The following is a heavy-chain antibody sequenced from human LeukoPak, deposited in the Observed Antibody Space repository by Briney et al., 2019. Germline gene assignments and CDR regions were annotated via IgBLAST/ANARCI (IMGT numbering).Heavy chain of an antibody. V-gene: IGHV5-51*01. Sequence: GESLKISCRGSRYRFSSYWIGWVRQMPGKGLEWMGIVFPGDSETRYSPSFQGQATISADKSVSTAYLQWSRLKASDTAMYYCARYPMTTALTEGFDPWGQGTLVTVSS. J-gene: IGHJ5*02. CDR1: RYRFSSYW. CDR2: VFPGDSET. D-gene: IGHD4-17*01. CDR3: ARYPMTTALTEGFDP.